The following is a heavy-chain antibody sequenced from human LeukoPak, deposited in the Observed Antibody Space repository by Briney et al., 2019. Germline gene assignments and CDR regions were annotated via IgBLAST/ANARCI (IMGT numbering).Heavy chain of an antibody. V-gene: IGHV4-4*07. D-gene: IGHD3-10*01. Sequence: TSETLSFTCSVSGGSISTYYWSCIRQPAGKGLEWIGRVYRSGNTNYNPSLKSRVTMSVDTSKNQLSLKLNSVTAADTAVYYCARGYGSGSNWFDPWGQGTLVIVSS. CDR2: VYRSGNT. J-gene: IGHJ5*02. CDR1: GGSISTYY. CDR3: ARGYGSGSNWFDP.